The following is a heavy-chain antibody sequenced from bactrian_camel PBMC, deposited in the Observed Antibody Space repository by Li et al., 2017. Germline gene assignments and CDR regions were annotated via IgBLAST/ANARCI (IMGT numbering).Heavy chain of an antibody. V-gene: IGHV3S40*01. CDR1: GFTRSL. D-gene: IGHD3*01. CDR3: AAGPSHRQGSVYVSPSDLLY. Sequence: DVQLVESGGGLVQPGGSLTLSCVASGFTRSLWVRQAPGKGLGWVSSSGGSSTYYSDSVKGRFTISRNNAKNTVNLQMSSLQSEDTALYYCAAGPSHRQGSVYVSPSDLLYWGQGTQVTVS. J-gene: IGHJ4*01. CDR2: SGGSST.